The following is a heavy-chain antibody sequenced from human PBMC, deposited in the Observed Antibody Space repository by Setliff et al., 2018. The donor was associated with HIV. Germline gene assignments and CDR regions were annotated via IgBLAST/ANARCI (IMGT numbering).Heavy chain of an antibody. Sequence: SVKVSCKASGASLNNFAITWVRQAPGHGLEWVGGIIPVSGTGNYAQKFQGRVTVTTDESTSTAHMELSNLGSEDTAVYYCARLGLYSSGWYGGDYWGQGTLVTVSS. CDR3: ARLGLYSSGWYGGDY. CDR1: GASLNNFA. D-gene: IGHD6-19*01. V-gene: IGHV1-69*05. J-gene: IGHJ4*02. CDR2: IIPVSGTG.